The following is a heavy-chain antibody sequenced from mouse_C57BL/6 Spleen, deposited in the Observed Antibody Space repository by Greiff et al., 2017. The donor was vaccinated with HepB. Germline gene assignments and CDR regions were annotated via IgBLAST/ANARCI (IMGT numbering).Heavy chain of an antibody. V-gene: IGHV1-52*01. CDR1: GYTFTSYW. Sequence: VQLQQPGAELVRPGSSVKLSCKASGYTFTSYWMHWVKQRPIQGLEWIGNIDPSDSETHYNQKFKDKATLTVDKSSSTAYMQLSSLTSEDSAVYYCARGGNYYPSYWGQGTLVTVSA. D-gene: IGHD2-1*01. CDR3: ARGGNYYPSY. CDR2: IDPSDSET. J-gene: IGHJ3*01.